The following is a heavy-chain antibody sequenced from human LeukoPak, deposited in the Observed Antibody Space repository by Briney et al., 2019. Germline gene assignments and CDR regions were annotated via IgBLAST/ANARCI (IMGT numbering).Heavy chain of an antibody. D-gene: IGHD3-22*01. CDR1: GFTFSDYY. CDR2: ISSSGSTI. V-gene: IGHV3-11*01. Sequence: PGGSLRLSCAASGFTFSDYYMSWIRQAPGKGLEWVSYISSSGSTIYYADSVKGRFTISRDNAKNSLYLQMNSLRAEDTAVYYCARSILYYYDSSGYSDDAFDIWGQGTMATVSS. CDR3: ARSILYYYDSSGYSDDAFDI. J-gene: IGHJ3*02.